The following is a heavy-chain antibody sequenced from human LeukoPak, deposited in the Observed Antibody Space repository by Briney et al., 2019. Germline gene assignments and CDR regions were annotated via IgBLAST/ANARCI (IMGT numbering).Heavy chain of an antibody. D-gene: IGHD3-22*01. V-gene: IGHV3-23*01. CDR1: GFTLYMYA. CDR3: AKDRPNFHENSGHYYRRDGDS. Sequence: GGTLRLSCQASGFTLYMYAMSWVRQAPGKGLEWVASMCGTAGCTFYPDSVKGRFTISRDNSMNVLYLRMNSLTADDTAIYYCAKDRPNFHENSGHYYRRDGDSWGQGTLVTVSS. CDR2: MCGTAGCT. J-gene: IGHJ5*01.